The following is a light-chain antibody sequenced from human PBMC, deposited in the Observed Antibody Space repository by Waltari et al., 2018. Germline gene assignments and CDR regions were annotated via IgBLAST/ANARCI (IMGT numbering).Light chain of an antibody. CDR1: SSDVGAYNY. V-gene: IGLV2-8*01. J-gene: IGLJ2*01. Sequence: QSALTQPPSASGSPGQSVTISCTGTSSDVGAYNYVSWYQQHPRKAPKLMLSEVTQRPSGVPDRFSGSKSGNTASLTVSGLQAEDEAVYYCSSYAGRNGVIFGGGTMLTVL. CDR2: EVT. CDR3: SSYAGRNGVI.